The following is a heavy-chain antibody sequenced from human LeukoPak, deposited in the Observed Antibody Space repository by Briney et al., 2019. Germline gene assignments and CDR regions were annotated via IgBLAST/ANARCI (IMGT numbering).Heavy chain of an antibody. D-gene: IGHD6-19*01. J-gene: IGHJ4*02. V-gene: IGHV7-4-1*02. CDR1: GYTFTSHA. CDR2: INTNTGNP. CDR3: ARGGAVANIHYFDY. Sequence: ASVKVSCKASGYTFTSHAMEWVRQAPGERPEWMGRINTNTGNPTYDQAFTGRFVFSLDTSVSTAYLQITGLKAEDTAVYYCARGGAVANIHYFDYWGQGTLVTVSS.